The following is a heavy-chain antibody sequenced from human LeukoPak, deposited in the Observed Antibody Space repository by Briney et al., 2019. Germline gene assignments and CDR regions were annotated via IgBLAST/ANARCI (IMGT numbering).Heavy chain of an antibody. J-gene: IGHJ3*02. CDR1: GGPISIGDYY. V-gene: IGHV4-30-4*08. CDR3: ARVDDGDYGYAFDI. D-gene: IGHD4-17*01. Sequence: SETLSLTCTVSGGPISIGDYYWSWIRQPPGKGLEWIGYIYYSGSTYYNPSLKSRVTISVDTSKNQFSLKLSSVTAADTAVYYCARVDDGDYGYAFDIWGQGTMVTVSS. CDR2: IYYSGST.